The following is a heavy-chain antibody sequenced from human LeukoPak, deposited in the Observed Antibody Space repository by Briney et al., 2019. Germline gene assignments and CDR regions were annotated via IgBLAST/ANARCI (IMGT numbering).Heavy chain of an antibody. CDR3: ARGLMTTVTPPFDY. V-gene: IGHV1-69*13. D-gene: IGHD4-17*01. CDR2: IIPIFGTA. J-gene: IGHJ4*02. Sequence: SVKVSCKAFGYGFTSYYIHWVRQAPGQGLEWMGGIIPIFGTANCAQKFQGRVTITADESTSTAYMELSSLRSEDTAVYYCARGLMTTVTPPFDYWGQGTLVTVSS. CDR1: GYGFTSYY.